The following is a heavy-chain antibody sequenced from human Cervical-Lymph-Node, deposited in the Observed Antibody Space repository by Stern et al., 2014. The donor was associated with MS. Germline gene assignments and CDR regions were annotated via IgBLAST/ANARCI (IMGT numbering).Heavy chain of an antibody. CDR1: GFSFSRYA. V-gene: IGHV3-33*01. CDR2: IWYDGSNQ. CDR3: ASAYSSSHYYFDY. J-gene: IGHJ4*02. Sequence: VQLEESGGGVVQPGRSLRLSCAASGFSFSRYAMHWVRQAPGKGLEWVALIWYDGSNQYYADSVTGRFTISRANFKNTLYLQMNSLRAEDTAVYYCASAYSSSHYYFDYWGQGTLVTVSS. D-gene: IGHD6-13*01.